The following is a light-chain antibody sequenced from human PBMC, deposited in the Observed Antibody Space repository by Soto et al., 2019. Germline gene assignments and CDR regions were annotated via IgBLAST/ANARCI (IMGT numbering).Light chain of an antibody. J-gene: IGLJ3*02. CDR1: NSDVGYYNY. V-gene: IGLV2-11*01. CDR3: CSYAGSYKWV. Sequence: QSALTQPRSVSGSPGQSVTISCTGTNSDVGYYNYVSWYQRHPGEAPKLIIYDVSRRPSGVPDRFSGSKSGNTASLTISGLQTEDEADYYCCSYAGSYKWVFGGGTKLTVL. CDR2: DVS.